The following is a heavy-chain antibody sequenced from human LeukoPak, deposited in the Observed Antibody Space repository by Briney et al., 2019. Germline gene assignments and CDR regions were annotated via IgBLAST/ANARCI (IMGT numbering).Heavy chain of an antibody. CDR2: IYYNGNT. CDR1: GGSISSYY. CDR3: ASNGFEMATTPFPY. J-gene: IGHJ4*02. Sequence: SETLSLTCIVSGGSISSYYWTWIRQPPGKGLEWIGYIYYNGNTNYNPSLKSRVNISVDTSKNQFSLKLSSVTAADTAMYYCASNGFEMATTPFPYWGQGTLVTVSS. D-gene: IGHD5-24*01. V-gene: IGHV4-59*08.